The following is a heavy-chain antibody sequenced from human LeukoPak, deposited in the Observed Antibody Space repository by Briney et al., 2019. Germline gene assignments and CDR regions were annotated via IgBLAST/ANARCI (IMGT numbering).Heavy chain of an antibody. CDR1: GFTFSSYA. Sequence: PGASLRLSCAASGFTFSSYAMSWVRQAPGKGLEWVSAISGSGGSTYYADSVKGRFTISRDNSKNTLYLQMNSLRAEDTAVYYCAKDPHIVVVTAPVDYWGQGTLVTVSS. D-gene: IGHD2-21*02. CDR2: ISGSGGST. CDR3: AKDPHIVVVTAPVDY. V-gene: IGHV3-23*01. J-gene: IGHJ4*02.